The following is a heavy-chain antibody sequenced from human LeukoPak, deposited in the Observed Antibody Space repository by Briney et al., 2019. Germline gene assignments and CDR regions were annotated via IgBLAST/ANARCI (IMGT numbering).Heavy chain of an antibody. Sequence: GGSLRLSCAPSGLTSSRYAMSWVRQAPGEGLEWVSAISGSGGSTYYADSVKGRFTTSRDNSKNTLYLQMNSLRAEDTAVYYCAKDPSGSMVRGVIIKAFDYWGQGTLVTVSS. V-gene: IGHV3-23*01. D-gene: IGHD3-10*01. CDR1: GLTSSRYA. CDR3: AKDPSGSMVRGVIIKAFDY. CDR2: ISGSGGST. J-gene: IGHJ4*02.